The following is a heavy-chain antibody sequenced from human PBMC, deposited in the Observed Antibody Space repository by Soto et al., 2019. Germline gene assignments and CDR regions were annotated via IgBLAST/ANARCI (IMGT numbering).Heavy chain of an antibody. CDR1: GFTVSNNY. CDR2: IYSGGYT. D-gene: IGHD3-10*01. V-gene: IGHV3-53*01. Sequence: EVQLVESGGGLIQPGGSLRLSCAVSGFTVSNNYMSWVRQAPGKGLEGVSVIYSGGYTAYGDSVKGRFTISRDNSKNTLYFQMKTRGAAEPAVFYWGAYAGGGGYWGQGTLVTVSS. J-gene: IGHJ4*02. CDR3: GAYAGGGGY.